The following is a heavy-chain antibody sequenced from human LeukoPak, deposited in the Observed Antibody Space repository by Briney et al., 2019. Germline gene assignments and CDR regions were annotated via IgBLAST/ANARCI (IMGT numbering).Heavy chain of an antibody. Sequence: ASVKVSCKASGYTFTGYYMHWVRQAPGQGLEWMGWISPNSGGTNYAQKFQGRVTMTRDTSISTAYMELSRLRSDDTAVYYCARDLVDTAMGYYYYYYMDVWGKGTTVTVSS. CDR1: GYTFTGYY. D-gene: IGHD5-18*01. CDR3: ARDLVDTAMGYYYYYYMDV. V-gene: IGHV1-2*02. J-gene: IGHJ6*03. CDR2: ISPNSGGT.